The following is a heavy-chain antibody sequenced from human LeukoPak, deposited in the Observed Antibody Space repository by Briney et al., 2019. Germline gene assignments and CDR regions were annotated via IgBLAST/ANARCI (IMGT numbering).Heavy chain of an antibody. J-gene: IGHJ4*02. D-gene: IGHD6-6*01. V-gene: IGHV1-2*02. CDR1: GYTFTGHY. CDR3: ARDLGWSSSH. CDR2: INPTGGT. Sequence: GASVKVSCKASGYTFTGHYMNWVRLAPGQGLEWMGWINPTGGTTYAQKFQDRVTMTRDTSINTAYMELSGLRSDDTAVYYCARDLGWSSSHWGQRTLVTVSS.